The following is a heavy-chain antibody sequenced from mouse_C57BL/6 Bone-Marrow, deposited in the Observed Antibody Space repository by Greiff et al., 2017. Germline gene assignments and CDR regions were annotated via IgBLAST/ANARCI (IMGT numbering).Heavy chain of an antibody. D-gene: IGHD2-2*01. V-gene: IGHV1-64*01. CDR1: GYTFTSYW. CDR3: AREGHLIYYGYDGGCWYFDV. CDR2: IHPNSGST. Sequence: QVQLQQPGAELVKPGASVKLSCKASGYTFTSYWMHWVKQRPGQGLEWIGMIHPNSGSTNYNEKFKSKATLTVDKSSSTAYMQLSSLTSEDSAVYYCAREGHLIYYGYDGGCWYFDVWGTGTTVTVSS. J-gene: IGHJ1*03.